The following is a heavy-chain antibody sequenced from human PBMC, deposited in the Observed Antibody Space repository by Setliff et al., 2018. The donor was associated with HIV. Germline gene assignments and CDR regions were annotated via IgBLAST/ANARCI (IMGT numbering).Heavy chain of an antibody. Sequence: ASVKVSCKASGYTFTGYYMHWVRQAPGQGLEWMGWINPNSGGTNYAQKFQGRVTMTRDTSISTAYMELSRLKSDDTAVYYCASRYYGDDAFDIWGQGTMVTVSS. J-gene: IGHJ3*02. CDR2: INPNSGGT. CDR1: GYTFTGYY. D-gene: IGHD3-22*01. CDR3: ASRYYGDDAFDI. V-gene: IGHV1-2*02.